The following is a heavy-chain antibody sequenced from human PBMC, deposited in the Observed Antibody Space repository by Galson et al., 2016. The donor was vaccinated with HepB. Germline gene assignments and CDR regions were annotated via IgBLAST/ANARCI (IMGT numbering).Heavy chain of an antibody. D-gene: IGHD3-22*01. Sequence: LSLTCAVSGASISSRNWWSWVRQPPGKGLEWIGEIYHDGSTNDNPSLKSRGTTSVDKSKNQFSLRLTSVTVADTARYYCATGHRDSSGYYFETWGQGTLVTVSS. J-gene: IGHJ4*02. CDR3: ATGHRDSSGYYFET. V-gene: IGHV4-4*02. CDR1: GASISSRNW. CDR2: IYHDGST.